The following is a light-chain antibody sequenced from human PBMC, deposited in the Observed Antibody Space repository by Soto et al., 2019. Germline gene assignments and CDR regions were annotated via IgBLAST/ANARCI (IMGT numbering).Light chain of an antibody. CDR1: QSIRSH. CDR2: AES. V-gene: IGKV1-39*01. J-gene: IGKJ1*01. Sequence: DIQMTQSPSSLSASVGARVTITCRASQSIRSHLNWYQQKPGKDPNLLIFAESTLHSGVPSRFSGSGSGTDFTLTISSLQPEDFGTFYCHQSYSSWTFGQGTKVDIK. CDR3: HQSYSSWT.